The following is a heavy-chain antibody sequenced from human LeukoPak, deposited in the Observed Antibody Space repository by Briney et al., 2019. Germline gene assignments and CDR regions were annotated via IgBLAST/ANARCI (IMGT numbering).Heavy chain of an antibody. CDR3: ARGKEREPLDF. CDR1: GYTFISYG. J-gene: IGHJ4*02. Sequence: GASVKVSRKASGYTFISYGISWVRQAPGQGLEWVGWIFTYNGDTKYEKKSQGRVTMTTDSSTNTVYLELRSLRSDDTAVYYCARGKEREPLDFWGQGTLVTVSS. CDR2: IFTYNGDT. D-gene: IGHD1-1*01. V-gene: IGHV1-18*01.